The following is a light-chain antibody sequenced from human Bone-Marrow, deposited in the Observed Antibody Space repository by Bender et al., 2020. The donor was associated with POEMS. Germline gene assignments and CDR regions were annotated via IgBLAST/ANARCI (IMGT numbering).Light chain of an antibody. CDR2: DIN. CDR1: SNDIGAWTY. Sequence: QSALTQPASVSGSPGQSITISCTGTSNDIGAWTYVSWYQQHPDKAPKLIIYDINNRPSGVSTRFSGSKSGTSASLAITGLQAEDEGDYYCQSYDNSLGGWVFGGGTKLTVL. J-gene: IGLJ3*02. V-gene: IGLV2-14*03. CDR3: QSYDNSLGGWV.